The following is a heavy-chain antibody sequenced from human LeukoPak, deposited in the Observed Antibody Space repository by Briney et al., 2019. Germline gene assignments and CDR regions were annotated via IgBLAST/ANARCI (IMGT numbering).Heavy chain of an antibody. CDR3: ARVCCSSTSCYSCMDV. J-gene: IGHJ6*02. CDR2: IYYSGST. CDR1: GGSISSYY. V-gene: IGHV4-59*01. D-gene: IGHD2-2*02. Sequence: ASETLSLTCTVSGGSISSYYWSWIRQPPGKGLEWIGYIYYSGSTNYNPSLKSRVTISVDTSKNQFSLKLSSVTAADTAVYYCARVCCSSTSCYSCMDVWGQGTTVTVSS.